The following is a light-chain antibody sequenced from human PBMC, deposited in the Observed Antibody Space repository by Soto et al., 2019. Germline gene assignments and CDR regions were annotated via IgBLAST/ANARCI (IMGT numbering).Light chain of an antibody. CDR1: QSVSNN. CDR3: HQYNDWYT. V-gene: IGKV3-15*01. J-gene: IGKJ2*01. Sequence: EIVMTQSPATLSVSPGERAILSCRASQSVSNNLAWYQQKPGQAPRLLMYDASTRATGIPARFSGSGSGTDFTLTNSSLQSEDLAVYFCHQYNDWYTFCQGTKLEIK. CDR2: DAS.